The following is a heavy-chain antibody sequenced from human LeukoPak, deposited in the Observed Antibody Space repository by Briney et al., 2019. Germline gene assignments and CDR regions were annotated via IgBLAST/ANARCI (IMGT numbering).Heavy chain of an antibody. CDR1: GFTFSSYA. CDR2: ISGSGGST. J-gene: IGHJ4*02. Sequence: GGSLRLSCAASGFTFSSYAMSWVRQAPGKGLEWVSAISGSGGSTYYADSVKGRFTISRDNSKNTLYLQMNSLRAEDTAVYYCAKDLTYYYDSSGYLTNDYWGQGTLVTVSS. V-gene: IGHV3-23*01. D-gene: IGHD3-22*01. CDR3: AKDLTYYYDSSGYLTNDY.